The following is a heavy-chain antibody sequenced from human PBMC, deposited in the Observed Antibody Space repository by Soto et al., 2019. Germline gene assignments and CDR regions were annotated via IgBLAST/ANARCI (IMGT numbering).Heavy chain of an antibody. V-gene: IGHV4-39*01. J-gene: IGHJ4*02. D-gene: IGHD5-18*01. CDR1: GGSISSSSYY. CDR3: ARRGDVYTAMVIFFDY. Sequence: SETLSLTCTVSGGSISSSSYYWGWIRQPPGKGLEWIGSIYYSGSTYYNPSLKSRVTISVDTSKNQFSLKLSSVTAADTAVYYCARRGDVYTAMVIFFDYWGQGTLVTVSS. CDR2: IYYSGST.